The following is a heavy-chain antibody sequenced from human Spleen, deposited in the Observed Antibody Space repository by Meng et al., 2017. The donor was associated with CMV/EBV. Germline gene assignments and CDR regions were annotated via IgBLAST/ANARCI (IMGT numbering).Heavy chain of an antibody. CDR3: AREGSGSSRFGYYGMDV. J-gene: IGHJ6*02. Sequence: ESLKISCAVHDGSFSVYYWSWIRQPPGKGLEWIGEINHSGTTNYNPSLKSRVTMSVDTSKNQLSLKLISLTAADTAVYYCAREGSGSSRFGYYGMDVWGQGTTVTVSS. V-gene: IGHV4-34*01. CDR1: DGSFSVYY. CDR2: INHSGTT. D-gene: IGHD6-25*01.